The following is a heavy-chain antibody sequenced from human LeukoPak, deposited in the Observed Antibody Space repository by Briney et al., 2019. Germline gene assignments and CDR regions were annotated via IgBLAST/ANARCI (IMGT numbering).Heavy chain of an antibody. D-gene: IGHD5-18*01. Sequence: KPSETLSLTCTVSGGSISSYYWSWIRQPPGKGLEWIGYIYYSGSTNYNPSLKSRVTISVDTSKNQFSLKLSSVTAADTAVYYCARDKRVGYSYGSYYYYYGMDVWGQGTTVTVSS. CDR1: GGSISSYY. CDR3: ARDKRVGYSYGSYYYYYGMDV. CDR2: IYYSGST. J-gene: IGHJ6*02. V-gene: IGHV4-59*12.